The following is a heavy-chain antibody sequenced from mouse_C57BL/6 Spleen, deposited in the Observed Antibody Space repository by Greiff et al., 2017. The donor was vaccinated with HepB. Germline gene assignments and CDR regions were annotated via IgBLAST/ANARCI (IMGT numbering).Heavy chain of an antibody. V-gene: IGHV1-64*01. CDR1: GYTFTSYW. CDR2: IHPNSGST. D-gene: IGHD2-14*01. CDR3: ARERYSYYFDY. Sequence: QVQLQQPGAELVKPGASVKLSCKASGYTFTSYWMHWVKQRPGQGLEWIGMIHPNSGSTNYNEKFKSKATLTVDKSSSTAYMQLSSLTSEDSAVYYCARERYSYYFDYWGQGTTLTVSS. J-gene: IGHJ2*01.